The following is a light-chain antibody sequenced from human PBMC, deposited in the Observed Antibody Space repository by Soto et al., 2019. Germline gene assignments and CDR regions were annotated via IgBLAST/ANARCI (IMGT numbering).Light chain of an antibody. CDR2: GAS. CDR3: QQYGSSPRT. J-gene: IGKJ1*01. V-gene: IGKV3-20*01. CDR1: QTVRSSY. Sequence: EIVLTQSPGTLSLSPGERATLSCRASQTVRSSYLAWYQQKPGQAPRLLIYGASSRATGIPDRFSGSGSRTDFTLTISRLEPEDFVVYYCQQYGSSPRTFGQGTKVEIK.